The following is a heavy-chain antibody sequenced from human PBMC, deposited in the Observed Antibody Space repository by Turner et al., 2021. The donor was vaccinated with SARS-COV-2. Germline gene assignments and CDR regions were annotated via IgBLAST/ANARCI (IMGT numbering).Heavy chain of an antibody. Sequence: QVQVVESGGGVVQPGRSLRLSCAASGFTFSSYAMHWVRQAPGKGLEWVAVISYDGSNKDYADSVKGRFTISRDNSKNTLYLQMNSLRAEDTAVYYCARDWTIFGVVGTAFDYWGQGTPVTVSS. J-gene: IGHJ4*02. CDR3: ARDWTIFGVVGTAFDY. D-gene: IGHD3-3*01. CDR1: GFTFSSYA. V-gene: IGHV3-30-3*01. CDR2: ISYDGSNK.